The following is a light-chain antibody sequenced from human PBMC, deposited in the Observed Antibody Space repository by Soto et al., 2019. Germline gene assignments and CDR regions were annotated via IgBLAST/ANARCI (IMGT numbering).Light chain of an antibody. J-gene: IGKJ5*01. CDR1: QSISSW. CDR2: KAS. Sequence: DMRMTQSPSTLSASVGDRATITCRASQSISSWLAWYQQKPGKAPKLLIYKASSLESGVPSRFSGSGSGTEFTLTISSLQPDDFATYYCQQYNSYPYTFGQGTRLETK. V-gene: IGKV1-5*03. CDR3: QQYNSYPYT.